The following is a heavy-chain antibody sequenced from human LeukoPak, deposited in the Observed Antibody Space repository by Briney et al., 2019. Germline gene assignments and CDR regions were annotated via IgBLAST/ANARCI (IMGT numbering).Heavy chain of an antibody. CDR2: IIPFFGSA. D-gene: IGHD3-3*01. CDR1: GGTFSGYA. Sequence: ASVKVSCKASGGTFSGYALTWVRQAPGQGLEWMGGIIPFFGSANYAQKFQGRVTITADKSTGTAYMELSSLRSEDTAVYYCAREWLLDDFWSGYFDYWGQGTLVTVSS. V-gene: IGHV1-69*06. CDR3: AREWLLDDFWSGYFDY. J-gene: IGHJ4*02.